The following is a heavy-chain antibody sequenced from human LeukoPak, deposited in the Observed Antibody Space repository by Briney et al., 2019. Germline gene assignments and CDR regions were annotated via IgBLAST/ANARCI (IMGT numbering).Heavy chain of an antibody. CDR1: GFTFSSYA. J-gene: IGHJ4*02. Sequence: PGGSLRLSCAASGFTFSSYAMHWVRQAPGKGLEWVAVMSYDGSNKYYADSVKGRFTISRDNSKNTLYLQMNSLRAEDTAVYYCARDGDSDYWGQGTLVTVSS. CDR3: ARDGDSDY. V-gene: IGHV3-30-3*01. D-gene: IGHD7-27*01. CDR2: MSYDGSNK.